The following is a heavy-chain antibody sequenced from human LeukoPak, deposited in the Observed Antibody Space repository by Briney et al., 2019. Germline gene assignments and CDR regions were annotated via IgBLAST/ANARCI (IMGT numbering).Heavy chain of an antibody. D-gene: IGHD6-13*01. J-gene: IGHJ4*02. V-gene: IGHV3-23*01. CDR2: ISSSSGGT. CDR3: AKDLTQQLVDFDY. CDR1: GFTFSSYA. Sequence: GGSLRLSCEASGFTFSSYAMSWVRQAPGKGLEWVSGISSSSGGTYYADSMKGRFTISRDNSKNTLYLQMNSLRAEDTDVYYCAKDLTQQLVDFDYWGQGTLVTVSS.